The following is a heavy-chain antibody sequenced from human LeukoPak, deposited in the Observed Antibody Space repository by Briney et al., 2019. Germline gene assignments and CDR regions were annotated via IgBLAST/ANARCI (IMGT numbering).Heavy chain of an antibody. J-gene: IGHJ4*02. Sequence: SETLSLTCTVSGGSISSYYWNWIRQPPGKGLEWIGYIYYSGTTNYNPSLKSRVTISVDTSRNQFSLKLSSVTAADTAVYYCARGVYIAAAQYGYWGQGTLVTVSS. CDR1: GGSISSYY. CDR2: IYYSGTT. CDR3: ARGVYIAAAQYGY. V-gene: IGHV4-59*01. D-gene: IGHD6-13*01.